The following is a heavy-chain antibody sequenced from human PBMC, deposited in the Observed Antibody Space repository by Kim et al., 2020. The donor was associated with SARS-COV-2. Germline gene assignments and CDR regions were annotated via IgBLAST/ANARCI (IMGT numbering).Heavy chain of an antibody. CDR3: ANGMVRFGDHV. J-gene: IGHJ6*02. CDR1: GGTFSSYA. Sequence: SVKVSCKASGGTFSSYAISWVRQAPGQGLEWMGRIIPILGIANYAQKFQGRVTITADKSTSTAYMELSSLRSEDTAVYYCANGMVRFGDHVWGQGTTVTVSS. CDR2: IIPILGIA. V-gene: IGHV1-69*04. D-gene: IGHD3-10*01.